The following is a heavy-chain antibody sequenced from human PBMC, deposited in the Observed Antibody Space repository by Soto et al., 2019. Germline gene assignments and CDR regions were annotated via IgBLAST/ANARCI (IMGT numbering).Heavy chain of an antibody. CDR1: GYTFTSYG. CDR3: ALTKDGMDV. CDR2: ISAYTGNT. D-gene: IGHD3-9*01. Sequence: ASVNVSCKASGYTFTSYGISWVRQAPVQGLELMGWISAYTGNTNYAQKLQGRVTMTTXXXXRXAXLELXXXXADDTAGSYCALTKDGMDVWGQGTTETVAS. J-gene: IGHJ6*02. V-gene: IGHV1-18*04.